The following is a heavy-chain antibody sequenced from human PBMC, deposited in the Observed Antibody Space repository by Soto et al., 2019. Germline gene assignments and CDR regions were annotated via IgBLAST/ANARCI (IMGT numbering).Heavy chain of an antibody. V-gene: IGHV3-9*01. D-gene: IGHD6-13*01. CDR3: ANVRAAAGTLYYRLDC. CDR1: GFTFSNYA. CDR2: ISWNSGSI. Sequence: GGSLRLSCAASGFTFSNYAVTWFRQAPGKGLEWVSGISWNSGSIGYADSVKGRFTISRDNAKNSLYLQMNSLRAEDTALYYCANVRAAAGTLYYRLDCWAQGTTVPVSS. J-gene: IGHJ6*02.